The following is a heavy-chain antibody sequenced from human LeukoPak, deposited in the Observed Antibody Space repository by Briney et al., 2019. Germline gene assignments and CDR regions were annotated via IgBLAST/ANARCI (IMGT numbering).Heavy chain of an antibody. V-gene: IGHV4-39*01. CDR3: ARLSWNDGYSNF. J-gene: IGHJ4*02. CDR1: GGSISSSSYY. CDR2: IYYSGST. Sequence: SETLSLTCTVSGGSISSSSYYWGWIRQPPGKGLEWIGSIYYSGSTYYNPSLKSRVTISVDTSKNQFSLKLSSVTAADTAVYYCARLSWNDGYSNFWGQGTLVTVSS. D-gene: IGHD1-1*01.